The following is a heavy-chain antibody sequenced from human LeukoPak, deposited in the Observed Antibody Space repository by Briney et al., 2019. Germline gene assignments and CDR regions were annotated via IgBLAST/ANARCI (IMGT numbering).Heavy chain of an antibody. CDR1: GFIFSDYY. V-gene: IGHV3-11*04. CDR2: ISSSGSTI. Sequence: PGGSLRLSCAASGFIFSDYYMSWIRQAPGKGLEWVSYISSSGSTIYYADSVKGRFTISRDNAKNSLYLQMNSLRAEDTAVYYCVGSGYDFYYFDYWGQGTLVTVSS. CDR3: VGSGYDFYYFDY. D-gene: IGHD5-12*01. J-gene: IGHJ4*02.